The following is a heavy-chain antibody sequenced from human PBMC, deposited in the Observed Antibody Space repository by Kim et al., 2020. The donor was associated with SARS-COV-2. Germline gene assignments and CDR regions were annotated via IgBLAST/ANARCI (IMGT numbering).Heavy chain of an antibody. D-gene: IGHD6-19*01. Sequence: SETLSLTCTVSGGSISRSSYYWGWIHQSPGKGLEWIGNVYYSGSAYYNPSLKSRVTISVDTSKNQFSLNLSSVTAADTAVYYCAGPLGVAVAGSPAFDIWGQGTLVTVSS. CDR3: AGPLGVAVAGSPAFDI. CDR1: GGSISRSSYY. V-gene: IGHV4-39*01. J-gene: IGHJ3*02. CDR2: VYYSGSA.